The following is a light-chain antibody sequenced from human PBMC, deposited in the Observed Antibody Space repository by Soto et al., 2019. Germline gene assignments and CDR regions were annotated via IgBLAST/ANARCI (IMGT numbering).Light chain of an antibody. CDR3: QQYGSSPIT. J-gene: IGKJ5*01. CDR1: QSVSSSY. CDR2: GAS. Sequence: EIVMTQSPATLSVSPGERATLSCRASQSVSSSYLAWYQQKPGQAPRLLIYGASSRATGIPDRFSGSGSGTDFTLTISRLEPEDFAVYYCQQYGSSPITFGQGTRRRL. V-gene: IGKV3-20*01.